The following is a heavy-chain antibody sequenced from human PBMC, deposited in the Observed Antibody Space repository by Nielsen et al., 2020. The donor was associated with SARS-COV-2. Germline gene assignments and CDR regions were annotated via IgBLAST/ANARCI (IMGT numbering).Heavy chain of an antibody. CDR2: ISAYKGYT. CDR3: ARTSFRLGEPGGGYDY. CDR1: GYTFYTYS. D-gene: IGHD3-16*01. J-gene: IGHJ4*02. Sequence: ASVKVSYKTSGYTFYTYSITWVRQAPGQGLEWMGSISAYKGYTNYAQNFQGRVTMTTDTSTNTAYMELRSLRSADTAVYYCARTSFRLGEPGGGYDYWGRGTLVTVSS. V-gene: IGHV1-18*04.